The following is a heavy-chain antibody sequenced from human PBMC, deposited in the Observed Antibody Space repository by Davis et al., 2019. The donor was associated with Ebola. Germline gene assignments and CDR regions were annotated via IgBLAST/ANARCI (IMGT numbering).Heavy chain of an antibody. J-gene: IGHJ6*02. V-gene: IGHV3-33*01. CDR2: IWYDGSNK. CDR3: ASWVAYGMDV. CDR1: GFTFSSYG. Sequence: PSETLSLTCAASGFTFSSYGMHWVRQAPGKGLEWVAVIWYDGSNKYYADSVKGRFTISRDNSKNTLYLQMNSLRAEDTAVYYCASWVAYGMDVWGQGTTVTVSS. D-gene: IGHD2-15*01.